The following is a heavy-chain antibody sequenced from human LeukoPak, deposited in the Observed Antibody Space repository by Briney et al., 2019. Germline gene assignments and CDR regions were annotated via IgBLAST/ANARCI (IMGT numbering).Heavy chain of an antibody. Sequence: ASVKVSCKASGYTFTSYDINWVRQATGQGLEWMGWMNPNSGNTGYAQKFQGRVTMARDTSTTTVYMELSSLRSEDTAVYYCARDKVAGNPDYWGQGTLVTVSS. CDR3: ARDKVAGNPDY. J-gene: IGHJ4*02. CDR2: MNPNSGNT. V-gene: IGHV1-8*01. D-gene: IGHD6-19*01. CDR1: GYTFTSYD.